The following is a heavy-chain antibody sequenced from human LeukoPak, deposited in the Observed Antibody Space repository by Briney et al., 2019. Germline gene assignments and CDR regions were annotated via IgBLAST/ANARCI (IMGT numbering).Heavy chain of an antibody. CDR1: GYTFTGYY. Sequence: ASVKVSCKASGYTFTGYYMHWVRQTPGQGGEWMGCINPNSGGTNYAQKFRGRGTMTRDTSISTAYMELSTLRSDDTAVYYCARGYLPNSSSWYGAFDYCGQGTLVTVSS. CDR3: ARGYLPNSSSWYGAFDY. D-gene: IGHD6-13*01. CDR2: INPNSGGT. J-gene: IGHJ4*02. V-gene: IGHV1-2*02.